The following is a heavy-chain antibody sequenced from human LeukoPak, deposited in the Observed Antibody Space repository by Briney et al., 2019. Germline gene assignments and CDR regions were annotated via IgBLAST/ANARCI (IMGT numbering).Heavy chain of an antibody. CDR3: AKDVTILAVRPGVR. Sequence: GGSLRLSCAASGFTFSSSAMSWVRQAPGKGLEWVSVISGGGISTYYADSVKGRFTVSRDNSKNTLSLQMNSLRAEDTAVYYCAKDVTILAVRPGVRWGQGTLVTVSS. J-gene: IGHJ4*02. CDR1: GFTFSSSA. D-gene: IGHD6-6*01. V-gene: IGHV3-23*01. CDR2: ISGGGIST.